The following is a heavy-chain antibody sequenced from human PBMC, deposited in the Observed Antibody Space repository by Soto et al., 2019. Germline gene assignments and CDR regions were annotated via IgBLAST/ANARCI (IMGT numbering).Heavy chain of an antibody. CDR2: INPNSGGT. V-gene: IGHV1-2*04. D-gene: IGHD5-12*01. CDR3: ARSAPGDGYNSPGLDY. J-gene: IGHJ4*02. CDR1: GYTFTGYY. Sequence: ASVKVSCKASGYTFTGYYMHWVRQAPGQGLEWMGWINPNSGGTNYAQKFQGWVTMTRDTSISTAYMELSRLRSDDTAVYYCARSAPGDGYNSPGLDYWGQGTLVTVSS.